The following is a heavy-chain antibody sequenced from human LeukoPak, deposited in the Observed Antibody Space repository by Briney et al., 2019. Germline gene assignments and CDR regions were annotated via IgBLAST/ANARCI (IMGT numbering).Heavy chain of an antibody. Sequence: GGSLRLSCAASGFTFSNYDMHWVRQATGKGLEWVAAFHTAGDIHHSGSVPGRFATSRENAKKSFYLQMNNLRAADTAVYYCARGSCSSRSCYKRVNGLDVWGQGTPVTVSS. CDR3: ARGSCSSRSCYKRVNGLDV. D-gene: IGHD2-2*01. V-gene: IGHV3-13*01. CDR1: GFTFSNYD. J-gene: IGHJ6*02. CDR2: FHTAGDI.